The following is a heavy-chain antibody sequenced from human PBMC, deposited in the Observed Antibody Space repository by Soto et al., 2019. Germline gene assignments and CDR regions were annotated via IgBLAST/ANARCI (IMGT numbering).Heavy chain of an antibody. D-gene: IGHD6-6*01. J-gene: IGHJ4*02. V-gene: IGHV3-23*01. CDR2: TGLNGRPT. CDR3: ATVHSSSRSFDY. Sequence: VGSLRLSCAASGFTLSIYAMSWVRQAPGKGLEWVSTTGLNGRPTYYGDSVKGRFTVSRDNCKNTLDLQMSSLRAEATAVYYCATVHSSSRSFDYWGQGTRFTVSS. CDR1: GFTLSIYA.